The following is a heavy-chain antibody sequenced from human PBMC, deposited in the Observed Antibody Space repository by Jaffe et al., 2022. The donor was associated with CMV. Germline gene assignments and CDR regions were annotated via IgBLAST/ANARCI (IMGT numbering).Heavy chain of an antibody. CDR2: IYYSGST. Sequence: QVQLQESGPGLVKPSETLSLTCTVSGGSISSYYWSWIRQPPGKGLEWIGYIYYSGSTNYNPSLKSRVTISVDTSKNQFSLKLSSVTAADTAVYYCARAPADYDSSGSTYYYYMDVWGKGTTVTVSS. CDR3: ARAPADYDSSGSTYYYYMDV. CDR1: GGSISSYY. D-gene: IGHD3-22*01. J-gene: IGHJ6*03. V-gene: IGHV4-59*01.